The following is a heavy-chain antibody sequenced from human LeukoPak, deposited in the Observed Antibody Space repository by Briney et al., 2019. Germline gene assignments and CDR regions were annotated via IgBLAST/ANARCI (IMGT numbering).Heavy chain of an antibody. CDR1: GYTFIDHY. D-gene: IGHD3-22*01. J-gene: IGHJ4*02. CDR3: ARAGPNSNSGGYDF. V-gene: IGHV1-2*02. Sequence: GASVKVSCKPSGYTFIDHYLHWVRQAPGQGLESLGWIDPDTGDTNYPQKFQGRVTMSRDTSSSTAYMELNRLRSDDTAVYYCARAGPNSNSGGYDFWGLGTLVTVSS. CDR2: IDPDTGDT.